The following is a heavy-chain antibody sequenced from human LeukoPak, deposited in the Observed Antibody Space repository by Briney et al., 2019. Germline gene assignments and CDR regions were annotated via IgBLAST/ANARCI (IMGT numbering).Heavy chain of an antibody. Sequence: AETLSLTCTVSGGSISGHYWSWLRQPAGKGPEGIGRIDSSGSTSYSPSFMTRATISVNNSKNQFTLKLRSVNAADTAVYYCARESRPYRGFHFGRWFDPWGQGTLVIVSS. CDR2: IDSSGST. CDR3: ARESRPYRGFHFGRWFDP. D-gene: IGHD5-12*01. J-gene: IGHJ5*02. V-gene: IGHV4-4*07. CDR1: GGSISGHY.